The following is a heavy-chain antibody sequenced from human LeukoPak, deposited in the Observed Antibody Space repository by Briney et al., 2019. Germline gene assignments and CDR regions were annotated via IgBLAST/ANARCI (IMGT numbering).Heavy chain of an antibody. V-gene: IGHV4-34*01. D-gene: IGHD3-10*01. CDR2: INHSGST. CDR1: GGSFSGYY. CDR3: ARRGRYYGSGSYYNRDWFDP. Sequence: SETLSLTCAVYGGSFSGYYWSWIRQPPGKGLEWIGEINHSGSTNYNPSLKSRVTISVDTSKNQFSLKLSSVTAADTAVYYCARRGRYYGSGSYYNRDWFDPWGQGTLVTVSS. J-gene: IGHJ5*02.